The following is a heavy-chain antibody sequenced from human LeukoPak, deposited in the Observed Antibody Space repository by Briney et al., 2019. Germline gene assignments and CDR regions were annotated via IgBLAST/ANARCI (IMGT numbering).Heavy chain of an antibody. J-gene: IGHJ4*02. CDR2: IYYTGST. D-gene: IGHD6-19*01. Sequence: SETLSLTCTVSGGSISSGDYYWSWIRQPPGKGLEWIGYIYYTGSTYYNPSLKSRVTISVDTSKNQFSLKLSSVTAADTAVYYCARRRYSSGSGFDYWGQGTLVTVSS. V-gene: IGHV4-30-4*01. CDR1: GGSISSGDYY. CDR3: ARRRYSSGSGFDY.